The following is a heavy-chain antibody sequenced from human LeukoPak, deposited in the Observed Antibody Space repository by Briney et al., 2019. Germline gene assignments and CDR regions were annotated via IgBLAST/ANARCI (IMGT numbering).Heavy chain of an antibody. D-gene: IGHD1-26*01. Sequence: PGGSLRLSCAASGFTFSSYAMHWVRQAPGKGLEWVAVISYDGSNKYYADSVKGRFTISRDNSKNTLYLQMNSLRAEDTAVYYCARGYPRYYYYGMDVWGQGTTVTVSS. J-gene: IGHJ6*02. CDR2: ISYDGSNK. CDR1: GFTFSSYA. CDR3: ARGYPRYYYYGMDV. V-gene: IGHV3-30-3*01.